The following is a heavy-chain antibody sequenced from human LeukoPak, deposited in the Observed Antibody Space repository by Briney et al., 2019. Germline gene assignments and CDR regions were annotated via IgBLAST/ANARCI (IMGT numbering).Heavy chain of an antibody. Sequence: GGSLRLSCAASGFTLSSHWMHWVRQAPGKGLVWVSRINGERSDTPYAASVKGRFTISRDNVKNTLYLQMSSLRAEDTAVYYCARVTSNGWPDYYEYWGEGTLVTV. CDR3: ARVTSNGWPDYYEY. J-gene: IGHJ4*02. V-gene: IGHV3-74*01. CDR2: INGERSDT. CDR1: GFTLSSHW. D-gene: IGHD6-19*01.